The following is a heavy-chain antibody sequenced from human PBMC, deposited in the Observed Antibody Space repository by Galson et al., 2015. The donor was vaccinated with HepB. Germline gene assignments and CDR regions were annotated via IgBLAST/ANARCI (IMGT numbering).Heavy chain of an antibody. CDR2: IGARGTYT. CDR1: GFTFSSYA. J-gene: IGHJ4*02. V-gene: IGHV3-23*01. Sequence: SLRLSCAASGFTFSSYAMNWVRQAPGKGLAWVSGIGARGTYTYYADSVKGRFTVSRDNSKNTLYLQMNSLRAEDTALYYCAKDDDYAEYGYYFDHWGQGTLVTVSS. CDR3: AKDDDYAEYGYYFDH. D-gene: IGHD4-17*01.